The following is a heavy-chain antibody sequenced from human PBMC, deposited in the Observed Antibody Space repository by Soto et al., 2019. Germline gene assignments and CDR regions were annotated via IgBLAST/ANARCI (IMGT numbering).Heavy chain of an antibody. J-gene: IGHJ4*02. CDR2: ISASGDNA. CDR3: AGFFVAGTRGYFDS. Sequence: GGSLRLSCTASGFIFSSYAMSWVRQAPGKGLEWVSAISASGDNAYYADSVKGRFTIPRDRSKSLYLQMKSLRAEDTAIYYCAGFFVAGTRGYFDSWGQGTLVTVSS. CDR1: GFIFSSYA. D-gene: IGHD6-19*01. V-gene: IGHV3-23*01.